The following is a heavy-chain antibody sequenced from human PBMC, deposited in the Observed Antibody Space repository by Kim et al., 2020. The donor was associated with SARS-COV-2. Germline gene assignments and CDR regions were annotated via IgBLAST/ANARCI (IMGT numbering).Heavy chain of an antibody. CDR3: ARDPGRMGAAVRFAFDI. D-gene: IGHD1-26*01. Sequence: SETLSLTCTVSGGSIDNNYWSWIRQPAGKGLEWIGRIYSTGSTNYSPSLKSRVTMSLDTSKNRFSLKLTSVTAADTAVYYFARDPGRMGAAVRFAFDIWG. V-gene: IGHV4-4*07. CDR1: GGSIDNNY. CDR2: IYSTGST. J-gene: IGHJ3*02.